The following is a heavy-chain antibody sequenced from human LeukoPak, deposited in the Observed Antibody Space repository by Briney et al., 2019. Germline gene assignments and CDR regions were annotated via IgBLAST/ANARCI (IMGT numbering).Heavy chain of an antibody. CDR2: IYYSGST. Sequence: SETLSLTCTVSGGSISSYYWSWIRQPPGKGLEWIGYIYYSGSTNYNPSLKSRVTISVDTSKNQFSLKLSSVTAADTDVYYCAREYSRTAFDIWGQGTMVTVSS. CDR3: AREYSRTAFDI. CDR1: GGSISSYY. V-gene: IGHV4-59*01. J-gene: IGHJ3*02. D-gene: IGHD6-13*01.